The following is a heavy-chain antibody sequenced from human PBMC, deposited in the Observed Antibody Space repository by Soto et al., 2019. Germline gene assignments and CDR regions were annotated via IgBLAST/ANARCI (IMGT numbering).Heavy chain of an antibody. CDR1: GGTFSSYA. V-gene: IGHV1-69*06. J-gene: IGHJ6*02. CDR3: ARERDGYNYFGMDV. Sequence: SVKVSCKASGGTFSSYAISWLRQAPGQGLEWMGGIIPIFGTANYAQKFQGRVTITADKSTSTAYMELSSLRSEDTAVYYCARERDGYNYFGMDVWGQGTTVTVSS. CDR2: IIPIFGTA.